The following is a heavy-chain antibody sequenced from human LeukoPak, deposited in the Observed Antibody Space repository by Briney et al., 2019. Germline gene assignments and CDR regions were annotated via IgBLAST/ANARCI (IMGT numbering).Heavy chain of an antibody. CDR2: LSGSGGGT. CDR1: GXTFSSYA. Sequence: GGSLRLSCAASGXTFSSYAVSWVRQAPEKGLEWVLTLSGSGGGTYYADSVKGRFTISRDDSKNTLYLQMNSLRAEDTAVYYCVKDLGRYRNNCFDYWGQGTLVTVPS. V-gene: IGHV3-23*01. D-gene: IGHD1-26*01. CDR3: VKDLGRYRNNCFDY. J-gene: IGHJ4*02.